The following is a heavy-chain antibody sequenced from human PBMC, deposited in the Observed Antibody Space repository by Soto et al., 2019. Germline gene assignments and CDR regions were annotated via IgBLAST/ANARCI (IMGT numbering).Heavy chain of an antibody. J-gene: IGHJ2*01. CDR2: IYYSGST. V-gene: IGHV4-31*03. CDR3: ARGSAAAGRNRYFDL. D-gene: IGHD6-25*01. Sequence: QVQLQESGPGLVKPSQTLSLTCTVSGGSLSSGDYYWSWIRQHPGKGLEWIGYIYYSGSTHYNPSLKSRVTTSIDTSKNQFSLKVNSVTAADTAVYYCARGSAAAGRNRYFDLWGRGTLVTVSS. CDR1: GGSLSSGDYY.